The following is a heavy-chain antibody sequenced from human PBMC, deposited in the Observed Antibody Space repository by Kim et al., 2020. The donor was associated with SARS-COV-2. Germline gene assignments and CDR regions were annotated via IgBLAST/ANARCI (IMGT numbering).Heavy chain of an antibody. V-gene: IGHV3-30*07. CDR3: ARESSGWLTDYFDY. Sequence: ADSVKGRFTISRDNSKNTLYLQMNSLRAEDTAVYYCARESSGWLTDYFDYWGQGTLVTVSS. J-gene: IGHJ4*02. D-gene: IGHD6-19*01.